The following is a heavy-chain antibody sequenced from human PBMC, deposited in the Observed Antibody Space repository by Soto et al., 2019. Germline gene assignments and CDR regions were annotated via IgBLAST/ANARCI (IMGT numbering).Heavy chain of an antibody. D-gene: IGHD6-6*01. J-gene: IGHJ5*02. Sequence: PGGSLRLSCAASGFTFSSYWMHWVHQAPGKGLVWVSRINSDGSSTSYADSVKGRFTISRDNAKNTLYLQMNSLRAEDTAVYYCARAARGGNWFDPWGQGTLVTVSS. CDR1: GFTFSSYW. V-gene: IGHV3-74*01. CDR2: INSDGSST. CDR3: ARAARGGNWFDP.